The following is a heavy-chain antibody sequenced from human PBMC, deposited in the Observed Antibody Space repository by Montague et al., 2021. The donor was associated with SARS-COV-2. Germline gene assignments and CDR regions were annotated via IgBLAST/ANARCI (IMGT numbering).Heavy chain of an antibody. CDR3: ARDVRGLRLVWNYYYYYMDV. V-gene: IGHV6-1*01. J-gene: IGHJ6*03. D-gene: IGHD6-19*01. CDR1: GDSVCSVQPA. CDR2: SRFLLERYN. Sequence: CAISGDSVCSVQPACSSVGHTPALRLQQLLVSRFLLERYNDYAVSVKSRITIDPDTSKNQFSLQLNSVTPEDTAVYYCARDVRGLRLVWNYYYYYMDVWGKGTTVTVSS.